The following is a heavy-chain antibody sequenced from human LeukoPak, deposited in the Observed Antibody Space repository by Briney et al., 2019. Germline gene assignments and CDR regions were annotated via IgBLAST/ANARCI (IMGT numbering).Heavy chain of an antibody. CDR2: ISGSGGST. CDR1: GFTFSSYA. CDR3: AKSHVDTVYNYYFDY. Sequence: GGSLRLSCAASGFTFSSYAMSWVRQAPGKGPEWVSAISGSGGSTYYADSVKGRFTISRDNSKNTLYLQMNSLRAEDTAVYYCAKSHVDTVYNYYFDYWGQGTLVTVSS. J-gene: IGHJ4*02. D-gene: IGHD5-18*01. V-gene: IGHV3-23*01.